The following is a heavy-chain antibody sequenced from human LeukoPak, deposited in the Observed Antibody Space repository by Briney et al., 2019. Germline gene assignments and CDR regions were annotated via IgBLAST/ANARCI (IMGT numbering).Heavy chain of an antibody. Sequence: RASVKVSCKASGYTFTGYYMHWVRQAPGQGLEWMGIITPSGDSTNYAQKFQGRVTMTRDTSTSTVYMELSSLRSEDTAVYYCAREGFHGRELFPTFDYWGQGTLVTVSS. CDR2: ITPSGDST. V-gene: IGHV1-46*01. J-gene: IGHJ4*02. CDR1: GYTFTGYY. CDR3: AREGFHGRELFPTFDY. D-gene: IGHD3-10*01.